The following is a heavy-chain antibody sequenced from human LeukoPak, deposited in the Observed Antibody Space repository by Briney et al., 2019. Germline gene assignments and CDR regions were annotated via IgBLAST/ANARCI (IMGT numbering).Heavy chain of an antibody. CDR2: ISAYNGNT. J-gene: IGHJ4*02. D-gene: IGHD2-15*01. V-gene: IGHV1-18*04. CDR3: ARDPLYCSGGSCYPKYYFDY. Sequence: ASVKVSCKASGYTFTGYYMHWVRQAPGQGLEWMGWISAYNGNTNYAQKLQGRVTMTTDTSTSTAYMELRSLRSDDTAVYYCARDPLYCSGGSCYPKYYFDYWGQGTLVTVSS. CDR1: GYTFTGYY.